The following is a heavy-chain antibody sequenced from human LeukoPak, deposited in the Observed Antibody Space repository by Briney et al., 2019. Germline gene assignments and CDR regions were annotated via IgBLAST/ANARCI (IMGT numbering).Heavy chain of an antibody. J-gene: IGHJ3*02. CDR1: GFTFSSYA. V-gene: IGHV3-23*01. CDR3: AKDLWRYDYVWGSYRDAFDI. D-gene: IGHD3-16*02. CDR2: ISGSGGST. Sequence: PGGSLRLSCAASGFTFSSYAMSWVRQAPGKGLEWVSAISGSGGSTYYADSVKGRFTISRDNSKNTLYLQMNSLSAEDTAVYYCAKDLWRYDYVWGSYRDAFDIWGQGTMVTVSS.